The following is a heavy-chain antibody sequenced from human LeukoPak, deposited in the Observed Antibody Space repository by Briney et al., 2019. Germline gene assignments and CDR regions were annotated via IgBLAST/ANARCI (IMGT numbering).Heavy chain of an antibody. CDR1: GFTFSNTW. CDR3: AGAYDFGNWFEP. J-gene: IGHJ5*02. V-gene: IGHV3-74*03. CDR2: LDIRGGST. Sequence: GGSLRLSCAASGFTFSNTWMHWVRQAPGKGLGWVSRLDIRGGSTAYADSVKGRFTISRDNAKDTLYLQMNSLRAEDTALYYCAGAYDFGNWFEPWGQGTLVTVSS. D-gene: IGHD2/OR15-2a*01.